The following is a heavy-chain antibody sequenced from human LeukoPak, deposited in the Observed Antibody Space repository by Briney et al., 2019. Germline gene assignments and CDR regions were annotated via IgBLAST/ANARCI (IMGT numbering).Heavy chain of an antibody. Sequence: HPGGSLRLSCAASGFTFSSYGMHWVRQAPGKGLEWVAVIWYDGSNKYYGDSVKGRFTISRDSSKNTLYLQMNSLRAEDTAVYYCARSHLFDILTGYYDYWGQGTLVTVSS. D-gene: IGHD3-9*01. CDR3: ARSHLFDILTGYYDY. V-gene: IGHV3-33*01. J-gene: IGHJ4*02. CDR2: IWYDGSNK. CDR1: GFTFSSYG.